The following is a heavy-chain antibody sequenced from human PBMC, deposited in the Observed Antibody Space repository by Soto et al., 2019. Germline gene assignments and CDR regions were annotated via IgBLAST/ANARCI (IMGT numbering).Heavy chain of an antibody. D-gene: IGHD3-22*01. CDR3: AKGGIYDSSGYYYGY. V-gene: IGHV3-23*01. J-gene: IGHJ4*02. CDR2: ISGSGGST. CDR1: GFTFSSYA. Sequence: LRLSCAASGFTFSSYAMSWVRQAPGKGLEWVSAISGSGGSTYYADSVKGRFTISRDNSKNTLYLQMNSLRAEDTAVYYCAKGGIYDSSGYYYGYWGQGTLVTVSS.